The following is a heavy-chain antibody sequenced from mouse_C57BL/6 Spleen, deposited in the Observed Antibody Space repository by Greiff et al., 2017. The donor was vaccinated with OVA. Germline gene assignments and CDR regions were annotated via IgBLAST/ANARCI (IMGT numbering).Heavy chain of an antibody. Sequence: EVKLQESGPELVKPGASVKMSCKASGYTFTDYNMHWVKQSHGKSLEWIGYINPNNGGTSYNQKFKGKATLTVNKSSSTAYMELRSLTSEDSAVYYCARSKLDNFDYWGQGTTLTVSS. CDR3: ARSKLDNFDY. V-gene: IGHV1-22*01. CDR2: INPNNGGT. J-gene: IGHJ2*01. CDR1: GYTFTDYN. D-gene: IGHD2-12*01.